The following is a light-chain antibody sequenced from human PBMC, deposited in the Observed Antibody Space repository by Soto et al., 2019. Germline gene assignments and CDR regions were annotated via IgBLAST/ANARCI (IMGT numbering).Light chain of an antibody. V-gene: IGLV2-14*01. CDR3: SSYTSTSTYV. CDR2: HVS. Sequence: QSALTQPASVSGSPGQSITISCTGTSSDVGGYNYVSWYQQYPGKAPKLMIYHVSNRPSGVSNRFSGSKSGNSASLTISGFQAEDEVDYYCSSYTSTSTYVFGTGTKVTVL. J-gene: IGLJ1*01. CDR1: SSDVGGYNY.